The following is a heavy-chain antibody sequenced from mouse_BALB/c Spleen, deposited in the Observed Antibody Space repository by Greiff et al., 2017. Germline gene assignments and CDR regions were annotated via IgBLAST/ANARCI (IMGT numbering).Heavy chain of an antibody. CDR1: GFAFSSYD. CDR3: ARHPVSY. J-gene: IGHJ3*01. Sequence: EVMLVESGGGLVKPGGSLKLSCAASGFAFSSYDMSWVRQTPEKRLEWVAYISSGGGSTYYPDTVKGRFTISRDNAKNTLYLQMSSLKSEDTAMYYCARHPVSYWGQGTLVTVSA. V-gene: IGHV5-12-1*01. CDR2: ISSGGGST.